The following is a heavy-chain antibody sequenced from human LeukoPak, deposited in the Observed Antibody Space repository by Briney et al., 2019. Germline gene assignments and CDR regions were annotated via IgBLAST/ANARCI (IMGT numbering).Heavy chain of an antibody. CDR2: IRYDGSNK. J-gene: IGHJ4*02. Sequence: GGSLRLSCAASGFTFSSYGMHWVRQAPGKGLEWVAFIRYDGSNKYYADSVKGRFTISRDNSKNTLYLQMNSLRAEDTAVYYCAKSPPVRVRFLEWSARAGPFDYWGQGTLVTVSS. CDR3: AKSPPVRVRFLEWSARAGPFDY. V-gene: IGHV3-30*02. D-gene: IGHD3-3*01. CDR1: GFTFSSYG.